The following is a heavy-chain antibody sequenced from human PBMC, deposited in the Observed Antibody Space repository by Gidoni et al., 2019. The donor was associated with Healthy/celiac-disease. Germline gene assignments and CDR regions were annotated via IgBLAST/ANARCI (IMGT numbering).Heavy chain of an antibody. V-gene: IGHV2-26*01. D-gene: IGHD5-18*01. J-gene: IGHJ4*02. CDR3: ARTQEIVDTAPFDY. CDR1: GFSLSNARMG. CDR2: IFSNDEK. Sequence: GFSLSNARMGVSWIRQPPGKALEWLAHIFSNDEKSFSTSLKSRLTISKDTSKSQVVLTMTNMDPVDTATYYCARTQEIVDTAPFDYWGQGTLVTVSS.